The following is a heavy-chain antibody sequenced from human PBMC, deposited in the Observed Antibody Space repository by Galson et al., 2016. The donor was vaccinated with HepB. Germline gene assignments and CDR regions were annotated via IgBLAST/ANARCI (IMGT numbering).Heavy chain of an antibody. D-gene: IGHD2-15*01. J-gene: IGHJ4*02. V-gene: IGHV3-23*01. CDR3: ATILGYCRGGSGYRDY. CDR1: GFTFSIYA. CDR2: ISGGADSR. Sequence: SLRLSCAASGFTFSIYAMSWVRQAPGKGLEWVSSISGGADSRYYADSVKGRFTISRDNSKNTLYLQMHSLGAEDTAVYYCATILGYCRGGSGYRDYWGQGTLVIVSS.